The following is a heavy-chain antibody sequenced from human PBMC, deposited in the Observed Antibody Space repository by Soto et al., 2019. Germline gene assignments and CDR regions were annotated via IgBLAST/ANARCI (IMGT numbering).Heavy chain of an antibody. Sequence: EVQLLEAGGGSVQPGESLRLACAASGFSFSSYAMRWVRQVPGKGLEWVSAVSGKARSTWYADSAQGRFTVSRDNFQNTVHLQMDSLRVEDTAVYYCAKMPPYSGDYRDAFDVWGQGTSVTVAS. CDR3: AKMPPYSGDYRDAFDV. D-gene: IGHD1-26*01. CDR1: GFSFSSYA. V-gene: IGHV3-23*01. J-gene: IGHJ3*01. CDR2: VSGKARST.